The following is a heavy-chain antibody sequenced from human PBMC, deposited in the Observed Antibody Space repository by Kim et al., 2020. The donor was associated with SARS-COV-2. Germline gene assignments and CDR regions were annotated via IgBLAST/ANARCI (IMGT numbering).Heavy chain of an antibody. V-gene: IGHV4-59*01. J-gene: IGHJ4*02. CDR3: ARINSGYDSPYFDY. Sequence: NPSHKSRVTISVDTSKNQFSLKLSSVTAADAAVYYCARINSGYDSPYFDYWGQGTLVTVSS. D-gene: IGHD5-12*01.